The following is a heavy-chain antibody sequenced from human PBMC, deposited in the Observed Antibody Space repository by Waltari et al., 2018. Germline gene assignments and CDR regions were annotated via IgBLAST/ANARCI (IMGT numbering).Heavy chain of an antibody. V-gene: IGHV3-23*04. Sequence: EVQLVESGGGLVQPGGFLRLSCAASGFPFSSYAMSWVRQAPGKGLEWVSAISGSGGSTYYADSVKGRFTISRDNSKNTLYLQMNSLRAEDTAVYYCAKDGGGEVEKYQPGDLWGRGTLVTVSS. D-gene: IGHD2-21*01. J-gene: IGHJ2*01. CDR1: GFPFSSYA. CDR3: AKDGGGEVEKYQPGDL. CDR2: ISGSGGST.